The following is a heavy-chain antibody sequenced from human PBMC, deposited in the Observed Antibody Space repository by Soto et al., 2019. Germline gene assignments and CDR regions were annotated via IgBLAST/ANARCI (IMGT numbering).Heavy chain of an antibody. CDR3: AGSTARLTEISMMASNWFGP. Sequence: GGSLRLSFTAFAFTSKDYKMTWFRKAPGKGLEGVSYISSSGGEIHYADSVKGRFTISRDNAKNSLYLQMNSLRAEDTAVYYCAGSTARLTEISMMASNWFGPWGQGTLVTVSS. CDR1: AFTSKDYK. CDR2: ISSSGGEI. D-gene: IGHD3-22*01. J-gene: IGHJ5*02. V-gene: IGHV3-48*03.